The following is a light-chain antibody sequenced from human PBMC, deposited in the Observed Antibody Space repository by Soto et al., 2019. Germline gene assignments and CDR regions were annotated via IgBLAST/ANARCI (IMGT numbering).Light chain of an antibody. Sequence: EIVLTQSPGTLSLSPGESATLSCRASQSVTSSYLAWYQKKPGPAPRLLIYSTTSRATGIPDRFSGSGSATDFTLTISRLEPEDFAVYYCQQYGSSPLYTFGQGTKLEIK. CDR3: QQYGSSPLYT. J-gene: IGKJ2*01. V-gene: IGKV3-20*01. CDR2: STT. CDR1: QSVTSSY.